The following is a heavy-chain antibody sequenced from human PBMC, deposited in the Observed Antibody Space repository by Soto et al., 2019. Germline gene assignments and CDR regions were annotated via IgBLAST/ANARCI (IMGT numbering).Heavy chain of an antibody. J-gene: IGHJ4*02. V-gene: IGHV3-11*04. CDR1: GFTFSDYY. D-gene: IGHD3-22*01. CDR2: ISSSGSTI. CDR3: AIRASYYDSSGYFDY. Sequence: PVGSLRLSCAASGFTFSDYYMSWIRKDPGKGLEWVSYISSSGSTIYYADSVKGRFTISRDNAKNSLYLQMNSLRAEDTAVYYCAIRASYYDSSGYFDYWGQGTLVTVS.